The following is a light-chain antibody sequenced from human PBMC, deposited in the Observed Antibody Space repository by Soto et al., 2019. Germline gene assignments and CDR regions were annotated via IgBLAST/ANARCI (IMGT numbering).Light chain of an antibody. CDR3: QQYNNWLQT. J-gene: IGKJ1*01. Sequence: EIVMTQSPATLSVSPGERATISCRASQSVSSNLAWYQQKPGQAPRLLIYGASTRATGIPARFSGSGSGTEFTLTISSLQSEDFAVYYCQQYNNWLQTFGQGTKVDIK. CDR1: QSVSSN. CDR2: GAS. V-gene: IGKV3-15*01.